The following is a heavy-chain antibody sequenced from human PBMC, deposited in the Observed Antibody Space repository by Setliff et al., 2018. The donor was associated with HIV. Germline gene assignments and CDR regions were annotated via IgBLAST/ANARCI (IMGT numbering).Heavy chain of an antibody. J-gene: IGHJ3*02. D-gene: IGHD3-22*01. CDR1: GFTFSSYG. CDR3: AKPGCRTPFYYYSSGYSGGGAFDI. CDR2: IWYDGSNK. V-gene: IGHV3-30*02. Sequence: GESLKISCAASGFTFSSYGMNWVRQAPGKGLGWVAMIWYDGSNKYYIDSVKGRFTISRHNSKNTLYLQMNSLKAEDTAVYYCAKPGCRTPFYYYSSGYSGGGAFDIWGQGTMVTVSS.